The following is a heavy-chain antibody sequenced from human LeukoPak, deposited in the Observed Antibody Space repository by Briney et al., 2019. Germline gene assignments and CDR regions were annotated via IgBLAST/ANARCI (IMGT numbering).Heavy chain of an antibody. CDR3: AGLPAAIKASADAFDI. Sequence: SETLSLTCTVSGGSISSGGYYWSWIRQHPGKGLEWIGYIYYSGSTYYNPSLKSRVTISVDTSKNQFSLKLSSVTAADTAVYYCAGLPAAIKASADAFDIWGQETMVTVSS. V-gene: IGHV4-31*03. J-gene: IGHJ3*02. D-gene: IGHD2-2*01. CDR2: IYYSGST. CDR1: GGSISSGGYY.